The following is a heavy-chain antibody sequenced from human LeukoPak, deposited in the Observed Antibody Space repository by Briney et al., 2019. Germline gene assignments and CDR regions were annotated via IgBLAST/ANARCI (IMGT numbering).Heavy chain of an antibody. Sequence: GGSLRLSCAASGFAFSSYGMHWVRQAPGKGLEWVAVIWYDGSNKYYADSVKGRSTISRDNSKNTLYLQMNSLRAEDTAVYYCAKDFFAAAGYYYYMDVWAKGPRSPSP. CDR2: IWYDGSNK. V-gene: IGHV3-33*06. D-gene: IGHD6-13*01. CDR3: AKDFFAAAGYYYYMDV. J-gene: IGHJ6*03. CDR1: GFAFSSYG.